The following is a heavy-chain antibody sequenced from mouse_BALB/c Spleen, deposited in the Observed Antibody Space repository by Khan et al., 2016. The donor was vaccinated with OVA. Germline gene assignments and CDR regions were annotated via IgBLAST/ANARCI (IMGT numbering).Heavy chain of an antibody. D-gene: IGHD2-4*01. J-gene: IGHJ3*01. CDR2: IWPGGIT. Sequence: QVQLKESGPGLVAPSQSLSITCTVSGFSLSNYGIHWVRQPPGKGLEWLGVIWPGGITNYNSALMSRLIISNDNSKSQAFLKMNRLQPDDTAIYYCARSYDYDVGGFAYWGQGTLVTVSA. CDR1: GFSLSNYG. CDR3: ARSYDYDVGGFAY. V-gene: IGHV2-9*02.